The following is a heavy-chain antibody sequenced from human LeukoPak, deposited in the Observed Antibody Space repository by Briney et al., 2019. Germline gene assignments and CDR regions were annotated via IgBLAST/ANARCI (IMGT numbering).Heavy chain of an antibody. CDR3: AEAYYDFWSGYYKFGWFDP. CDR1: GYTFTSYA. J-gene: IGHJ5*02. D-gene: IGHD3-3*01. CDR2: INAGNGNT. Sequence: ASVKVSCKASGYTFTSYAMHWVRQAPGQRLEWMGWINAGNGNTKYSQKFQGRVTITRDTSASTAYMELSSLRSEDTAVYYCAEAYYDFWSGYYKFGWFDPWGQGTLVTVSS. V-gene: IGHV1-3*01.